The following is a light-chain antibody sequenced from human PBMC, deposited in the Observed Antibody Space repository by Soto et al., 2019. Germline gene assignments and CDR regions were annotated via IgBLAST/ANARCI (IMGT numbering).Light chain of an antibody. J-gene: IGKJ5*01. CDR3: QQSYKMPS. Sequence: EIPLTQSPSSLAASVGDRLTLTCRASRNVSIYLNCYQHKPGKGPTLLIHATSNLLIGVPSRFSGSGSGTEFTLTISSLEPEDFGTYYCQQSYKMPSFGQGTRLVIK. CDR1: RNVSIY. CDR2: ATS. V-gene: IGKV1-39*01.